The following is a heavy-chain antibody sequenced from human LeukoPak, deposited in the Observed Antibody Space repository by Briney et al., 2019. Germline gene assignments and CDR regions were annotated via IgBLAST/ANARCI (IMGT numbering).Heavy chain of an antibody. Sequence: SETLSLTCTVSDVSISRYYWSWIRQPAGKGLEWIGRIYSSGTTNYNPSLKSRVTMSVDTSKNQLSLRLSSVTAADTAVYYCARDGRDCSGGSCFDWGQGTLVTVSS. D-gene: IGHD2-15*01. V-gene: IGHV4-4*07. CDR1: DVSISRYY. CDR3: ARDGRDCSGGSCFD. CDR2: IYSSGTT. J-gene: IGHJ4*02.